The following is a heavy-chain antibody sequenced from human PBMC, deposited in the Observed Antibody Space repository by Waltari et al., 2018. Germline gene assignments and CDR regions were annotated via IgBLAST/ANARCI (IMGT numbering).Heavy chain of an antibody. V-gene: IGHV1-69*01. Sequence: QVQLVQSGAEVKKPGSSVKVSCKASGGTFSSSAISWVRQAPGQGLGWMGGIIPIFGTANYAQKFQGRVTITADESTSTAYMELSSLRSEDTAVYYCARDGSSSWDYYYYYGMDVWGQGTTVTVSS. D-gene: IGHD6-13*01. CDR2: IIPIFGTA. J-gene: IGHJ6*02. CDR3: ARDGSSSWDYYYYYGMDV. CDR1: GGTFSSSA.